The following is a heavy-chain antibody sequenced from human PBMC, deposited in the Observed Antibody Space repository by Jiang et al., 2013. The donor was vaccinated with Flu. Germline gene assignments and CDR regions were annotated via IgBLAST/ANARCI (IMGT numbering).Heavy chain of an antibody. J-gene: IGHJ4*02. Sequence: GAEVKRPGSSVKVSCKASVGTLTDYGISWVRQAPGQGLEWMGRILPTLGIANYAQNFQGRVTITADKSTNTAYLEVHTLRSEDTAMYYCARGEGYCSSGACFLYWGQGTLVTVSS. CDR1: VGTLTDYG. D-gene: IGHD2-15*01. CDR2: ILPTLGIA. CDR3: ARGEGYCSSGACFLY. V-gene: IGHV1-69*04.